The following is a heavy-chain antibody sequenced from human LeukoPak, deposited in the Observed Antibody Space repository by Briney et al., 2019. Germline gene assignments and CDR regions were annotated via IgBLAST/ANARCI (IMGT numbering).Heavy chain of an antibody. CDR1: GGSVSSGSYY. D-gene: IGHD5-18*01. Sequence: SETLSLTCTVSGGSVSSGSYYWSWIRQPPGKGLEWIGYIYYSGSTNYNPSPKSRVTISVDTSKNQFSLKLSSVTAADTAVYHCAREAMYSYGNNFDYWGQGTLVTVSS. CDR3: AREAMYSYGNNFDY. CDR2: IYYSGST. J-gene: IGHJ4*02. V-gene: IGHV4-61*01.